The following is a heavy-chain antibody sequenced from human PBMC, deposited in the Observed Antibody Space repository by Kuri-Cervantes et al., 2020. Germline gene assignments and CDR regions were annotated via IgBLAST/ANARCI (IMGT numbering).Heavy chain of an antibody. Sequence: SLKISCAASGFTFDDYAMHWVRQAPGKGLEWVSGISWNSGSIGYADSVKGRFTISRDNAKNSLYLQMNSLRAEDTALYYCASDQYYYDSSGFTPWGQGTLVTVSS. CDR1: GFTFDDYA. CDR2: ISWNSGSI. CDR3: ASDQYYYDSSGFTP. V-gene: IGHV3-9*01. J-gene: IGHJ5*02. D-gene: IGHD3-22*01.